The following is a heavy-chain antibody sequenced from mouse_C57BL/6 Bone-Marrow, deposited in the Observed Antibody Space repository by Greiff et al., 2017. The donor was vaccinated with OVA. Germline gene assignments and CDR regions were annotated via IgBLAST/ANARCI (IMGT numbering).Heavy chain of an antibody. D-gene: IGHD1-1*01. Sequence: QVQLQQSGAELVRPGSSVKLSCKASGYTFTSYWMHWVKQRPIQGLEWIGNIDPSDSETHYNQKFKDKATLTVDKSSSTAYMQLSSLTSEDSAVYYCARRIYYYGSSWFAYWGQGTLVTVSA. CDR1: GYTFTSYW. CDR3: ARRIYYYGSSWFAY. V-gene: IGHV1-52*01. CDR2: IDPSDSET. J-gene: IGHJ3*01.